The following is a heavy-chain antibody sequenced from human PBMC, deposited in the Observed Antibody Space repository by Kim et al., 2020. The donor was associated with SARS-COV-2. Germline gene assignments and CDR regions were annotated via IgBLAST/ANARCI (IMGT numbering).Heavy chain of an antibody. CDR2: INRNSDST. Sequence: GSLRLSCAASGFTFDDYGMSWVRQAPGKGLEWVSVINRNSDSTGYADSVKGRFTISRDNAKNSLFLQMNSPRAEDTALYHCVRGYAGGPFDLWGQGTLVTVSS. V-gene: IGHV3-20*01. J-gene: IGHJ4*02. D-gene: IGHD3-16*01. CDR1: GFTFDDYG. CDR3: VRGYAGGPFDL.